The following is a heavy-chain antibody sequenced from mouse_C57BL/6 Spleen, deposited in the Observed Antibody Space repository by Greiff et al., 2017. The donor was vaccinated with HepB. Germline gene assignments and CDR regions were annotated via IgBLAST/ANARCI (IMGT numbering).Heavy chain of an antibody. D-gene: IGHD2-4*01. CDR1: GFSLTSYG. CDR2: IWRGGST. V-gene: IGHV2-5*01. J-gene: IGHJ4*01. Sequence: QVQLKESGPGLVQPSQSLSITCTVSGFSLTSYGVHWVRQSPGKGLEWLGVIWRGGSTDYNAAFMSRLSITKDNSKSQVFFKMNSLQADDTAIYYWAKRGDDYDEGDAMDYWGQGTSVTVSS. CDR3: AKRGDDYDEGDAMDY.